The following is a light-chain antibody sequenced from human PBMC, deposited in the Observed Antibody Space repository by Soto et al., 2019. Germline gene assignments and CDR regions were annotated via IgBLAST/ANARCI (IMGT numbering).Light chain of an antibody. CDR2: GAS. CDR3: QQYGSSPPT. CDR1: QSVSSNY. J-gene: IGKJ1*01. V-gene: IGKV3-20*01. Sequence: EIVLTQSPGTLSLSPGERATLSCRASQSVSSNYLAWYQRKPGQAPRLLIYGASSRAIDIPNRFSGSGSGTDFTLTITRLEPEYCAVYYCQQYGSSPPTFGQGTKVEI.